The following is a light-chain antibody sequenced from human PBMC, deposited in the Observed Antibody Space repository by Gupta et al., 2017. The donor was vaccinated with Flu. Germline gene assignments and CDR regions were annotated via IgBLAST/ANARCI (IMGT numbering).Light chain of an antibody. CDR1: SSNIGAGYS. V-gene: IGLV1-40*01. Sequence: SVLTQPPSVPGAPGQRVTISCTGSSSNIGAGYSVHWHQQPPGTAPNLLYYGDNNRPSGVADRSAASKAGIAAFLAITGLQAEDDADYYCQSHDSSLSAVFGGGTKLTVL. CDR3: QSHDSSLSAV. J-gene: IGLJ2*01. CDR2: GDN.